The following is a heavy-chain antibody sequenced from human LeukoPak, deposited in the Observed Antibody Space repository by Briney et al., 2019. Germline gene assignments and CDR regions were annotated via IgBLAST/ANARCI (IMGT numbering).Heavy chain of an antibody. CDR1: GFTFSSYA. CDR2: ISGSGGST. Sequence: GGSLRLSCAASGFTFSSYAMSWVRQAPGKGLEWVSAISGSGGSTYYADSVKGRFTISRDNSKNTLYLQMNSLRAEDTAVYYCAKFETTGSYSLPLFGYWGQGTLVTVSS. CDR3: AKFETTGSYSLPLFGY. J-gene: IGHJ4*02. V-gene: IGHV3-23*01. D-gene: IGHD1-26*01.